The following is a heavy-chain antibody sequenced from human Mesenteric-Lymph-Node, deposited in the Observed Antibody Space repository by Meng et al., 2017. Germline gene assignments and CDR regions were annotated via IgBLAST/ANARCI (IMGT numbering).Heavy chain of an antibody. CDR1: GGPISSSGHY. J-gene: IGHJ4*02. CDR3: ARDRGGLGAFDY. CDR2: IYYSGST. Sequence: QPQLQESGPGLVKPSRTLSLTCTVSGGPISSSGHYWGWIRQTPGKGLEWIGYIYYSGSTYYNPSLKSRVTISVDTSKNQFSLKLSSVTAADTAVYYCARDRGGLGAFDYWGQGTLVTVSS. D-gene: IGHD5-12*01. V-gene: IGHV4-30-4*08.